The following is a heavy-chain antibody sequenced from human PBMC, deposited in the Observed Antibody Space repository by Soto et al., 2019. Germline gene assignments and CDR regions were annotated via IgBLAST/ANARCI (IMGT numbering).Heavy chain of an antibody. CDR1: GFTFSSYG. V-gene: IGHV3-30*03. Sequence: QVQLVESGGGVVQPGRSLRLSCAASGFTFSSYGMHWVRQAPGKGLEWVAVISYDGSNKYYADSVKGRFTISRDNSKNTLYLQMNSLRAEDTAVYYCARDRAGTNYYYYYGMDVWGQGTTVTVSS. J-gene: IGHJ6*02. D-gene: IGHD1-7*01. CDR3: ARDRAGTNYYYYYGMDV. CDR2: ISYDGSNK.